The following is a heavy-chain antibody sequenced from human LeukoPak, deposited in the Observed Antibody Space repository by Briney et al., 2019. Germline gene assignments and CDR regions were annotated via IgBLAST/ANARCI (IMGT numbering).Heavy chain of an antibody. Sequence: ASVKVSCKASGYTFTGYYMHWVRQAPGQGLEWMGWINPNSGGTNYAQKFQGRVTMTRDTSISTAYMELSRLRSDDTAVYYCARSPYCSSTSCEMDYWGQGTLVTVSS. V-gene: IGHV1-2*02. CDR3: ARSPYCSSTSCEMDY. CDR1: GYTFTGYY. J-gene: IGHJ4*02. CDR2: INPNSGGT. D-gene: IGHD2-2*01.